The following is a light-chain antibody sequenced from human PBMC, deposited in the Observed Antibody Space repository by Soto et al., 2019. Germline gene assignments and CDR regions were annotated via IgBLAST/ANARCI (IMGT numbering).Light chain of an antibody. CDR3: CSYAGSYTYG. CDR1: SSDVGGYNY. V-gene: IGLV2-11*01. J-gene: IGLJ1*01. CDR2: DVS. Sequence: QSALTQPRSVSGSPGQSVTISCTGTSSDVGGYNYVSWYQQHPGKAPKLMIYDVSKRPSGVPDRFSGSKSGNTASLTISGLQAEDEADYYCCSYAGSYTYGFGTATKLTVL.